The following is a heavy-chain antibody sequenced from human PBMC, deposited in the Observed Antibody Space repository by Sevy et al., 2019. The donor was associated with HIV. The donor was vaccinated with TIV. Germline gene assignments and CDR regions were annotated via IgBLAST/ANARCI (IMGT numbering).Heavy chain of an antibody. V-gene: IGHV3-7*01. J-gene: IGHJ4*02. Sequence: GGSLRLSCAASGFTFSSNWMTWVRQAPGKGLEWVANVKQDMSEKYYAHSVKGRFTISRDNAKNSLFLQMNSLRAEDTAVYYCAREQQVTMLVVIGGLYFDLWGQGTLVTVSS. CDR3: AREQQVTMLVVIGGLYFDL. D-gene: IGHD3-3*01. CDR2: VKQDMSEK. CDR1: GFTFSSNW.